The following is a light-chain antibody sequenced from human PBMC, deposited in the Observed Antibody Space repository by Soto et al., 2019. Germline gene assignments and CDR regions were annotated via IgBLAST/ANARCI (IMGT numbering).Light chain of an antibody. CDR3: QHYDNLPPFT. CDR1: QDIRKY. J-gene: IGKJ3*01. Sequence: DLQMTQSPSSLSASVGDRVTITCQASQDIRKYLNWYQQKPGRAPKLLIYGASNLETGVPPRFSGSGYGTDFTFTISSLQPEDIATYYCQHYDNLPPFTFGPGTKVAIK. V-gene: IGKV1-33*01. CDR2: GAS.